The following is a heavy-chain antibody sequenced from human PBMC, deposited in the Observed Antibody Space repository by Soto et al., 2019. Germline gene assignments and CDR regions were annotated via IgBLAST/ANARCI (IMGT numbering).Heavy chain of an antibody. Sequence: LSLTCTVSGGSISSSSYYWGWIRQPPGKGLEWIGSIYYSGSTYYNPSLKSRVTISVDTSKNQFSLKLSSVTAADTAVYYCAYYDSSGYAHIRYYFDYSGQGTLVTVSS. CDR1: GGSISSSSYY. V-gene: IGHV4-39*01. J-gene: IGHJ4*02. D-gene: IGHD3-22*01. CDR3: AYYDSSGYAHIRYYFDY. CDR2: IYYSGST.